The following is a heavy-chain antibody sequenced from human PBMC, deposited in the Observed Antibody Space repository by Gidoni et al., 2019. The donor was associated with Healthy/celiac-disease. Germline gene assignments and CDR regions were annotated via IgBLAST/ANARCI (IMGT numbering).Heavy chain of an antibody. V-gene: IGHV4-34*01. CDR1: GGSFSGYY. D-gene: IGHD3-10*01. CDR2: INHSGST. J-gene: IGHJ4*02. Sequence: QVQLQQWGAGLLKPSETLSLTCAVYGGSFSGYYWSWLRQPPGKGLEWIGEINHSGSTNYNPSLKSRVTISGDTSKNQFSLKLSSVTVADTAVYYCARGGRSMVRGVRFDYWGQGTLVTVSS. CDR3: ARGGRSMVRGVRFDY.